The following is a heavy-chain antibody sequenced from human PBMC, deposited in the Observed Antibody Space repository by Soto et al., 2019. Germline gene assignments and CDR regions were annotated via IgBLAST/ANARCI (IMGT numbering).Heavy chain of an antibody. Sequence: QGGLVQSGAEVKKPGASVKVSCKASGYTFPSSTISWLRQAPGKGLEWLGWINAYSGDRKFAQRFQGRVTMTTDTSTSTAYLELTSLTSDDTAIYYCASANYGDSDYWGQGTLLTVSS. J-gene: IGHJ4*02. CDR1: GYTFPSST. CDR3: ASANYGDSDY. V-gene: IGHV1-18*01. CDR2: INAYSGDR. D-gene: IGHD4-17*01.